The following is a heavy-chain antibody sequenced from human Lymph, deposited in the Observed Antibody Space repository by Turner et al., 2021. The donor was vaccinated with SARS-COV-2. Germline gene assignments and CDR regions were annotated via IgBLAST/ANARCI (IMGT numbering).Heavy chain of an antibody. CDR3: ARDLGTYGMDV. CDR1: GIIVSRNY. D-gene: IGHD6-13*01. V-gene: IGHV3-53*02. J-gene: IGHJ6*02. CDR2: IYSGGTT. Sequence: EVQLVETGGGLIQPGWSLRLSCAASGIIVSRNYMNWVRQAPGKGMEWFSVIYSGGTTYYADSVKGRFTISRDNSKNTLYLQMNSLRVEDTAVYYCARDLGTYGMDVWGQGTTVTVSS.